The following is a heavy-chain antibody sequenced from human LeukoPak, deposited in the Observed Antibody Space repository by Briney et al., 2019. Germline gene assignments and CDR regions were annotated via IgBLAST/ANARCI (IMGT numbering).Heavy chain of an antibody. J-gene: IGHJ6*03. CDR3: ARAPIAARPRPHYYYYYMDV. CDR1: GGSISSGDYY. V-gene: IGHV4-61*02. CDR2: IYTSGST. Sequence: PSETLSLTCTVSGGSISSGDYYWSWIRQPAGKGLEWIGRIYTSGSTNYNPSLKSRVTMSVDTSKNQFSLKLSSVTAADTAVYYCARAPIAARPRPHYYYYYMDVWGKGTTVTVSS. D-gene: IGHD6-6*01.